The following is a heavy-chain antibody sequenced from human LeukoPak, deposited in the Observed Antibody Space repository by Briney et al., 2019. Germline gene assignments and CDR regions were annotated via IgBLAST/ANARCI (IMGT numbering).Heavy chain of an antibody. J-gene: IGHJ4*02. CDR1: GFTFSSYA. CDR2: ISGSGGST. D-gene: IGHD6-13*01. V-gene: IGHV3-23*01. Sequence: PGGSLRLSCAASGFTFSSYAMSWVRQAPGKGLEWVSAISGSGGSTYYADSVKGRFTISRDNSKNTLYLQMNSLGAEDTAVYYCAKEPLIAAADNPTFDYWGQGTLVTVSS. CDR3: AKEPLIAAADNPTFDY.